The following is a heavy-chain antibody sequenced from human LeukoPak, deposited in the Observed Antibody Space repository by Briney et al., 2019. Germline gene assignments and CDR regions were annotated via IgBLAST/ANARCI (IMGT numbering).Heavy chain of an antibody. V-gene: IGHV3-21*01. D-gene: IGHD3-3*01. J-gene: IGHJ3*02. Sequence: GGSLRLSCAASGFTFSSYSMNWVRQAPGKGLEWVSSISSSSSYIYYADSVKGRFTISRDNAKNSLYLQMNSLRAEDTAVYYCARDLPPYDFWSGYYTGLAFDIWGQGTMVTVSS. CDR2: ISSSSSYI. CDR1: GFTFSSYS. CDR3: ARDLPPYDFWSGYYTGLAFDI.